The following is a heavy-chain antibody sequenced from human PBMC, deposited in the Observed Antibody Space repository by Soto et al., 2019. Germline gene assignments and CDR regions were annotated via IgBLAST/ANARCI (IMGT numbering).Heavy chain of an antibody. D-gene: IGHD2-21*01. CDR3: ATELGDNPASPFDA. V-gene: IGHV1-69*01. Sequence: QVQLVQSGAEVQKPGSAVKVSCKASGGTFSSETISWVRQAPGQGLEWMGGIIPIFGATTYAQKFQGRVTITADESTRTVYMELRSLRSDDTAVYYCATELGDNPASPFDAWGQGTLVTVSS. J-gene: IGHJ4*02. CDR1: GGTFSSET. CDR2: IIPIFGAT.